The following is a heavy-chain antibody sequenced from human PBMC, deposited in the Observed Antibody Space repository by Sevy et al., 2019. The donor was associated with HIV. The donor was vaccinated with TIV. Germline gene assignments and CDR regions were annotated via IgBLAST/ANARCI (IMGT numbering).Heavy chain of an antibody. D-gene: IGHD6-6*01. CDR2: IWYDGSNK. CDR1: GFTFSSYG. CDR3: ARDYSDSSSPPDY. J-gene: IGHJ4*02. Sequence: GGSLRLSCAASGFTFSSYGMHWVRQAPGKGLEWVAVIWYDGSNKYYADSVKGRFTISRDNSKNTLYLQMNSLRAEDTAVYYCARDYSDSSSPPDYWGQRTLVTVSS. V-gene: IGHV3-33*01.